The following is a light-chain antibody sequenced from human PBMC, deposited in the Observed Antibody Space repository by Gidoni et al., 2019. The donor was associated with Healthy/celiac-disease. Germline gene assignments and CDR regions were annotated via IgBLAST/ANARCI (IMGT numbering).Light chain of an antibody. Sequence: DIQITQSPSTLSASVGGRVTITCRASQGISSSLAWYQQKPGKAPRLLLYAASSLESGVPARFSGSGSGTDYTLTISSLEPEDFAIYYCQQYNNTPRTFGGGTKVEIK. CDR3: QQYNNTPRT. V-gene: IGKV1-NL1*01. CDR1: QGISSS. CDR2: AAS. J-gene: IGKJ4*01.